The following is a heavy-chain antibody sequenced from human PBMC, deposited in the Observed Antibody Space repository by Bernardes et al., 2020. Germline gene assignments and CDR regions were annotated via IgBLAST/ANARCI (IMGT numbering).Heavy chain of an antibody. J-gene: IGHJ6*02. CDR1: GGSISSSSYY. CDR3: ARHEPDYGMDV. V-gene: IGHV4-39*01. Sequence: SETLSLTYTVSGGSISSSSYYWGWIRQPPGKGLEWIGSIYYSGSTYYNPSLKSRVTISVDTSKNQFSLKLSSVTAADTAVYYCARHEPDYGMDVWGQGTTVTVSS. CDR2: IYYSGST.